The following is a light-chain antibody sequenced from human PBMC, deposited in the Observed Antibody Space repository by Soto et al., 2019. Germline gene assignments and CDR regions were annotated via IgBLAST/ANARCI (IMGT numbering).Light chain of an antibody. V-gene: IGLV2-14*01. CDR3: SSYTSSSPGV. Sequence: QSALTQPASVSGSPGQSITISCTGTSSDVGGYNYVSWYQHHPGKAPKLMIYEVSNRPSGVSNRFSGSKSGNTASLTISGLQAEDEANYYCSSYTSSSPGVFGGGTKVTVL. J-gene: IGLJ3*02. CDR2: EVS. CDR1: SSDVGGYNY.